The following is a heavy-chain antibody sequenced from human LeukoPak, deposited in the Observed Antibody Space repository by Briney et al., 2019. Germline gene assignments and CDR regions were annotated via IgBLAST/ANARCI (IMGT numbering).Heavy chain of an antibody. Sequence: GGSLRLSCAASGFTFSSFSMNWIRQAPGKGLEWVSYISSNSYASFYEDSVKGRFTISRDTAQNSLYLQMNSLRAEDTAVYYCARGADSKNWHADRPFDIWGQGTMVTVSS. CDR1: GFTFSSFS. V-gene: IGHV3-48*04. CDR3: ARGADSKNWHADRPFDI. CDR2: ISSNSYAS. D-gene: IGHD1-1*01. J-gene: IGHJ3*02.